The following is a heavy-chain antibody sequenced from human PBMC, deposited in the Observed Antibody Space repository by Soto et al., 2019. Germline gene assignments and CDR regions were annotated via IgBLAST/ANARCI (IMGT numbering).Heavy chain of an antibody. CDR1: GSSISSSSYY. CDR3: ARGAARLDAFDI. D-gene: IGHD6-6*01. Sequence: SETLSLTCTVSGSSISSSSYYWGWIRQPPGKGLEWIGYIYYSGSTNYNPSLKSRVTISVDTSKNQFSLKLSSVTAADTAVYYCARGAARLDAFDIWGQGTMVT. V-gene: IGHV4-61*05. CDR2: IYYSGST. J-gene: IGHJ3*02.